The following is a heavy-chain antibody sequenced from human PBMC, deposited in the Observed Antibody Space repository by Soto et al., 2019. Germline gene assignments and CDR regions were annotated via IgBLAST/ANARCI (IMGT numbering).Heavy chain of an antibody. V-gene: IGHV3-23*01. CDR2: IGGSGRNT. CDR3: ARVLRYFDTPYGMDV. CDR1: GFTFSNHA. J-gene: IGHJ6*02. D-gene: IGHD3-9*01. Sequence: PGGSVRLSCAASGFTFSNHAMSWVRQAPGKGLEWVSGIGGSGRNTYYADSVKGRFTISRDNSQNTLFLQMNSLRAEDTAEYYCARVLRYFDTPYGMDVWGQGTTVTVSS.